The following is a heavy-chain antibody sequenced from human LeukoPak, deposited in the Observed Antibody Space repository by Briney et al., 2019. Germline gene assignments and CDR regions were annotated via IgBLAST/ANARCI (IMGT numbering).Heavy chain of an antibody. D-gene: IGHD1-26*01. Sequence: SETLSLTCAVSGGSITTTDFDWAWIRPPPGQGFEWIATISSSGKAYYYPSLMSRVTISVDTSKNQFSLDVTSVTAADTGLFYCARFKGGTGFDYWGRGILVIVS. CDR1: GGSITTTDFD. CDR3: ARFKGGTGFDY. V-gene: IGHV4-39*01. J-gene: IGHJ4*02. CDR2: ISSSGKA.